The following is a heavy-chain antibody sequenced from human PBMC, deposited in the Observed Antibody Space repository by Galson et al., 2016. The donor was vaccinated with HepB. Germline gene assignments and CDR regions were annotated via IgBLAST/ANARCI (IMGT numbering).Heavy chain of an antibody. CDR1: GFTFSDFY. D-gene: IGHD6-6*01. J-gene: IGHJ4*02. CDR3: ARDPARLDY. V-gene: IGHV3-11*01. CDR2: ISSSGNYI. Sequence: SLRLSCADSGFTFSDFYMSWIRQAPGKGLEWVSYISSSGNYIYYAYSVKGRFTISRDNAKNSLYLEMNSLRADDTAVYYCARDPARLDYWGQGTLVTVSS.